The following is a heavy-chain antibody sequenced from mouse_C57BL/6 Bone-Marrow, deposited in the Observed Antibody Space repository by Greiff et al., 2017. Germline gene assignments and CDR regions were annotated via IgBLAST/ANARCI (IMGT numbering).Heavy chain of an antibody. V-gene: IGHV1-74*01. D-gene: IGHD1-1*01. J-gene: IGHJ4*01. CDR2: IHPSDSDT. CDR1: GYTFTSYW. Sequence: QVQLQQPGAELVKPGASVKVSCKASGYTFTSYWMHWVKQRPGQGLEWIGRIHPSDSDTNYKQKFKGKATLTVDKSSSTAYMQISSLTSEDTAVYYWAMGRSSYVYYAMDYWGQGTSVTVSS. CDR3: AMGRSSYVYYAMDY.